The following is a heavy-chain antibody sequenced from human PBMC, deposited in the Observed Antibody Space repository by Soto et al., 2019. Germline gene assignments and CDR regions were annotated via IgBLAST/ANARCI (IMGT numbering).Heavy chain of an antibody. CDR2: IYPGDSDT. CDR3: ARYPRGNQFNAYDWLDS. J-gene: IGHJ5*01. CDR1: GYTFTSYW. D-gene: IGHD3-16*01. Sequence: GESLKISCQASGYTFTSYWIAWVRQKPGEGLEWMGIIYPGDSDTRNSPSFHGQITISADKSTNTVYLQWRSLKASDTAMYYCARYPRGNQFNAYDWLDSWGQGTPVTVYS. V-gene: IGHV5-51*01.